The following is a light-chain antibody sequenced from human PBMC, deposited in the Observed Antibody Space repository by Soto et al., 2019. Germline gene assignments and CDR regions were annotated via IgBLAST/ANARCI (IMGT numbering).Light chain of an antibody. J-gene: IGKJ1*01. Sequence: EIVLTQSPGTLSVSPGERATLSCRASQSVSSSYLAWYQQKPGQAPRLLIYGASSRATGIPDRVSGSGSGTEFTLTISRLEPEDFAVYYCQQYGSSPRTFGQGTKVDIK. CDR3: QQYGSSPRT. CDR2: GAS. CDR1: QSVSSSY. V-gene: IGKV3-20*01.